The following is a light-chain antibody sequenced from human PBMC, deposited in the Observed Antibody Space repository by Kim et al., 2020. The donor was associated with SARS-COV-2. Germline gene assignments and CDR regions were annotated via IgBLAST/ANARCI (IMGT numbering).Light chain of an antibody. Sequence: LPCTVRSGINVGIHRIYWYQQKAGSPPQSLLRYKSDSDKEQGSGVPSRFSGSKDASANAGILLISGLQSEDEADYFCMIWYSSAWVFGGGTQLTVL. CDR3: MIWYSSAWV. CDR1: SGINVGIHR. CDR2: YKSDSDK. J-gene: IGLJ3*02. V-gene: IGLV5-45*01.